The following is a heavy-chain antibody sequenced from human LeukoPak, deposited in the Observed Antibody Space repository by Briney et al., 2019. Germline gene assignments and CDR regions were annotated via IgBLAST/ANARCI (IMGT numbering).Heavy chain of an antibody. D-gene: IGHD3-3*01. Sequence: SETLSLTCAVYGGSFSGYYWSWIRQPPGKGLEWIGEINHSGSTNYNPSLKSRVTISVDTSKNQFSLKLSSVTAADTAVYYCARIGGFWSGYYRSTYYFDYWGQGTLVTVSS. J-gene: IGHJ4*02. CDR3: ARIGGFWSGYYRSTYYFDY. V-gene: IGHV4-34*01. CDR2: INHSGST. CDR1: GGSFSGYY.